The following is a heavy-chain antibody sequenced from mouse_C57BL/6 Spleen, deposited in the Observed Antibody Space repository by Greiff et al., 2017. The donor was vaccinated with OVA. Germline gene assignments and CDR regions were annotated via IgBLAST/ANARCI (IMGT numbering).Heavy chain of an antibody. V-gene: IGHV1-55*01. CDR2: IYPGSGST. CDR1: GYTFTSYW. CDR3: ARLLRYWYFDV. J-gene: IGHJ1*03. D-gene: IGHD1-1*01. Sequence: QVQLQQPGAELVKPGASVKMSCKASGYTFTSYWITWVKQRPGQGLEWIGDIYPGSGSTNYNEKFKGKATLTVDTSSSTPYMQLSSLTSEDSAVYDCARLLRYWYFDVWGTGTTVTVSS.